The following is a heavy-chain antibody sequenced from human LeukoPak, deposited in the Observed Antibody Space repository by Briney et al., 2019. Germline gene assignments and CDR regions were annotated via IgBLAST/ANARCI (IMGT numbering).Heavy chain of an antibody. Sequence: GGSLRLSCAASGLTFSSYWMHWARQAPGKGLVWVSRINTDGSSTSYADSVKGRFTISRDNAKNTLYLQMNSLRAEDTAVYYCARDLQAYYYDSSGYLWGQGTLVTVSS. CDR3: ARDLQAYYYDSSGYL. CDR2: INTDGSST. D-gene: IGHD3-22*01. J-gene: IGHJ4*02. V-gene: IGHV3-74*01. CDR1: GLTFSSYW.